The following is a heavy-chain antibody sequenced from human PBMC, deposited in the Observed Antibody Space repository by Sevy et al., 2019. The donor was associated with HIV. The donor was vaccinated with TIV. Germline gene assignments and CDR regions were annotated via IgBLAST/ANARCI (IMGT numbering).Heavy chain of an antibody. Sequence: GGSLRLSCAASGFTFSSYAMNWVRQAPGKGLDWVSSVSVTGRSTYYADSAEGRFTISRDNSKSTLYLQMNSLRADDTAVYYCAKGYCSGGSCPRDYYYYGMDVWGQGTTVTVSS. V-gene: IGHV3-23*01. CDR3: AKGYCSGGSCPRDYYYYGMDV. D-gene: IGHD2-15*01. CDR2: VSVTGRST. CDR1: GFTFSSYA. J-gene: IGHJ6*02.